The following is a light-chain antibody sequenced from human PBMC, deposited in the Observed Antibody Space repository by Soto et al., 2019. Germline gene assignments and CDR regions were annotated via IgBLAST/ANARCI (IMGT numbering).Light chain of an antibody. Sequence: AIRMTQSPSSLSASPGDRVTVTCRASQGISTFLAWYQQQQGKAPKFLMHAASTLYSGVPSRFSGSGSGKNFTLTISGLQSEDLATYYCQKYYSYPRTFGQGTKVEMK. V-gene: IGKV1-8*01. CDR2: AAS. CDR1: QGISTF. CDR3: QKYYSYPRT. J-gene: IGKJ1*01.